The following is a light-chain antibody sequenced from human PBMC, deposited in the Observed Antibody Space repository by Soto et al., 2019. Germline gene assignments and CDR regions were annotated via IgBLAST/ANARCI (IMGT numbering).Light chain of an antibody. CDR2: EVS. V-gene: IGLV2-14*01. CDR3: SSFTSTSTVL. CDR1: SSDIGGYNY. Sequence: QSALTQPASVSGSLGQSITISCTGTSSDIGGYNYVSWYQQYPGKAPKVMIFEVSKRPSGVSNRFSGSKSGIMASLTISGLQAEDEGDYYCSSFTSTSTVLLGGGTKLTVL. J-gene: IGLJ2*01.